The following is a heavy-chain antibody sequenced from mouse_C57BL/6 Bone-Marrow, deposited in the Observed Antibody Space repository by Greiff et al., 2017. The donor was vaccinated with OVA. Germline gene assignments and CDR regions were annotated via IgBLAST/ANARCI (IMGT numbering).Heavy chain of an antibody. CDR2: INPNYGTT. Sequence: EVQLQQSGPELVKPGASVKISCKASGYSFTDYNMNWVKQSNGKSLEWIGVINPNYGTTSYNQKFKGKATLTVDQSSSTAYMQLNSLTSEDSAVYYCARKGPITTVVATRYFDVWGTGTTVTVSS. CDR1: GYSFTDYN. J-gene: IGHJ1*03. CDR3: ARKGPITTVVATRYFDV. V-gene: IGHV1-39*01. D-gene: IGHD1-1*01.